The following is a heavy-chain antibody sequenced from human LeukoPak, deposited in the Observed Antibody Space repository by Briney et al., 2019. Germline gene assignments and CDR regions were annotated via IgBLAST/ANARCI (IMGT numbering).Heavy chain of an antibody. J-gene: IGHJ6*03. CDR2: INPNSGGT. CDR3: ARLVDYYYYMDV. CDR1: GYTFTGYY. Sequence: ASVKVSCKASGYTFTGYYMHWARQAPGQGLEWMGWINPNSGGTNYAQKFQGRVTMTRDTSISTAYMELSRLRSDDTAVYYCARLVDYYYYMDVWGKGTTVTVSS. V-gene: IGHV1-2*02. D-gene: IGHD1-26*01.